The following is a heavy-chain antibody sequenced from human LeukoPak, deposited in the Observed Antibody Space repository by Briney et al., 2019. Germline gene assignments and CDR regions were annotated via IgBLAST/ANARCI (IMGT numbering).Heavy chain of an antibody. CDR3: AGSPGSGYYYGFFDY. D-gene: IGHD3-22*01. CDR2: INTNTGNP. CDR1: GYTFTSYA. Sequence: GASVKVSCKASGYTFTSYAMNWVRQAPGQGLEWMGWINTNTGNPTYAQGFTGRFVFSLDTSVSTAYLQISSLKAEDTAVYYCAGSPGSGYYYGFFDYWGQGTLVTVSS. V-gene: IGHV7-4-1*02. J-gene: IGHJ4*02.